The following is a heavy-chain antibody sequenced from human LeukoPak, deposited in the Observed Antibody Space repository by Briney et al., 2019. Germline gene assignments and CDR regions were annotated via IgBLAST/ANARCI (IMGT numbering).Heavy chain of an antibody. CDR2: IYYSGST. CDR1: GGSISSSSYS. V-gene: IGHV4-39*07. J-gene: IGHJ6*02. Sequence: SETLSLTCTVSGGSISSSSYSWGWIRQPPGKGLEWIGSIYYSGSTNYNPSLKSRVTISVDTSKNQFSLKLSSVTAADTAVYYCARVDFWSGYPRDYYYGMDVWGQGTTVTVSS. D-gene: IGHD3-3*01. CDR3: ARVDFWSGYPRDYYYGMDV.